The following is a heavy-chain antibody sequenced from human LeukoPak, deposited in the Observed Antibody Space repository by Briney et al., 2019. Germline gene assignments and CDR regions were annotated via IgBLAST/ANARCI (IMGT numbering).Heavy chain of an antibody. Sequence: GASVKVSCKASGYTFTSCGISWVRQAPGQGLEWMGWISAYNGNTNYAQKLQGRVTMTTDISTSTAYMELRSLRSDDTAVYYCARDRAAAGTSYFDYWGQGTLVTVSS. CDR3: ARDRAAAGTSYFDY. J-gene: IGHJ4*02. CDR1: GYTFTSCG. D-gene: IGHD6-13*01. V-gene: IGHV1-18*01. CDR2: ISAYNGNT.